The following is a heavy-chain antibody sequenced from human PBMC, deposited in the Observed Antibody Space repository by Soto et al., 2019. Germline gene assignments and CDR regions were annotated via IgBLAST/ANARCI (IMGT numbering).Heavy chain of an antibody. V-gene: IGHV4-4*02. CDR2: IYHSGST. CDR3: ARTGGTNY. D-gene: IGHD2-8*02. Sequence: SETLSLTFAVSGGSISSNNWWSWVRQPPGKGLEWIGEIYHSGSTKYNPSLKSRLTISIDKSKNQFSLKLTSVTAADTAVYYCARTGGTNYWGQGALVTVSS. J-gene: IGHJ4*02. CDR1: GGSISSNNW.